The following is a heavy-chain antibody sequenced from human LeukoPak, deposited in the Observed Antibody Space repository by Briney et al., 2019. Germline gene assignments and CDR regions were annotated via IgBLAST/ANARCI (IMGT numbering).Heavy chain of an antibody. CDR1: GGSISSYY. D-gene: IGHD3-10*01. V-gene: IGHV4-59*01. Sequence: SETLSLTCTVSGGSISSYYWSWIRQPPGKGLEWIGYISYSGSTNYNPSLKSRVTISVDTSRIQFSLKLSSVTAADTAVYYCARGRLGGSGSYYNVLDYWGQGTLVTVSS. J-gene: IGHJ4*02. CDR2: ISYSGST. CDR3: ARGRLGGSGSYYNVLDY.